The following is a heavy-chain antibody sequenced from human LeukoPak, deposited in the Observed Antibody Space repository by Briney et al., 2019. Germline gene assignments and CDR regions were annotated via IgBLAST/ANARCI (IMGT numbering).Heavy chain of an antibody. J-gene: IGHJ3*02. CDR2: IIPILGTA. D-gene: IGHD6-6*01. CDR1: GGTFSSYA. CDR3: ARGSTGGVGIAARHHDAFDI. V-gene: IGHV1-69*01. Sequence: ASVKVSCKASGGTFSSYAISWVRQAPGQGLEWMGGIIPILGTANYAQKFQGRVTITADESTSTAYMELSSLRSEDTAVYYCARGSTGGVGIAARHHDAFDIWGQGTMVTVSS.